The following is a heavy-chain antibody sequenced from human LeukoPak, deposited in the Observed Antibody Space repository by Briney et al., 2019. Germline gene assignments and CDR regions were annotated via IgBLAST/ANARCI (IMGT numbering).Heavy chain of an antibody. CDR3: ARDAGYCSSTSCYSRNFDS. D-gene: IGHD2-2*01. J-gene: IGHJ4*02. V-gene: IGHV3-21*01. CDR2: ISSSNYI. CDR1: GFTFNNYN. Sequence: GGSLRLSCAASGFTFNNYNMNWVRQAPGKGLEWVSSISSSNYIYYADSVKGRFTISRDNAKNSLYLQMNSLRAEDTAVYYCARDAGYCSSTSCYSRNFDSWGQGTLVTVSS.